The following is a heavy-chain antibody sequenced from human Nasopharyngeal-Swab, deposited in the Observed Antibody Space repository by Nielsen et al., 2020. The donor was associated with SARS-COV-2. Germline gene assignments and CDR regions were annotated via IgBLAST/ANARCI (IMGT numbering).Heavy chain of an antibody. J-gene: IGHJ6*03. CDR2: IKQDGSEK. Sequence: GESLKISCAASGFTFSSYWMSWVRQAPGKGLEWVANIKQDGSEKYYVDPVKGRFTISRDNAKNSLYLQMNSLRAEDTAVYYCARDGSRVTIFGVITTPKYYYYYMDVWGKGTTVTVSS. CDR3: ARDGSRVTIFGVITTPKYYYYYMDV. CDR1: GFTFSSYW. D-gene: IGHD3-3*01. V-gene: IGHV3-7*03.